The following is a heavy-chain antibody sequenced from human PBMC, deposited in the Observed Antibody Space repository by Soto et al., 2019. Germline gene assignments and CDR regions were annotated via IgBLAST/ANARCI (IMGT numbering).Heavy chain of an antibody. Sequence: QVQLVQSGAEVKKPGASVKVSCKASGYTFTGYHMHWVRQAPGQGLEWMGWINPNSGGTNYAQKFQGRVTMTRDTPISTAYMGVSRLRSDATAVYYCARYRRFYDSGTYDIANDAFVVWGQGTMVTVSS. D-gene: IGHD3-22*01. J-gene: IGHJ3*01. CDR1: GYTFTGYH. CDR3: ARYRRFYDSGTYDIANDAFVV. V-gene: IGHV1-2*02. CDR2: INPNSGGT.